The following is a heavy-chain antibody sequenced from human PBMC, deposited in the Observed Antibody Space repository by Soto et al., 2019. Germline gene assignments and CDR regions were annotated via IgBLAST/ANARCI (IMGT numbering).Heavy chain of an antibody. Sequence: TLSLTCTVSAGSITTSYWSWIRQPLGKALEWIGYISYRGSTNYNPSLKSRLTISIDTSKSQISLKLTSMTTADTAVYYCASSGIVGREVNTWFDPWGQGTLVTVSS. CDR1: AGSITTSY. CDR2: ISYRGST. CDR3: ASSGIVGREVNTWFDP. D-gene: IGHD3-22*01. V-gene: IGHV4-59*01. J-gene: IGHJ5*02.